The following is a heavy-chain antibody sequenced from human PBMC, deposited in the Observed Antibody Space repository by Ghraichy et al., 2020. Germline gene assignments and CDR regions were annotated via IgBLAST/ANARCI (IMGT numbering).Heavy chain of an antibody. CDR2: IYYSGST. CDR1: GGSIRISTYH. V-gene: IGHV4-39*01. Sequence: SETLSLTCTVSGGSIRISTYHWGWIRQPPGKGLEWIGSIYYSGSTYYNPSLKSRVTISVDTSKKQFSLKLSSVTAADTAVYYCARVAYCGDGDDCYPGGFDIWGQGTMVTVSS. J-gene: IGHJ3*02. CDR3: ARVAYCGDGDDCYPGGFDI. D-gene: IGHD2-21*01.